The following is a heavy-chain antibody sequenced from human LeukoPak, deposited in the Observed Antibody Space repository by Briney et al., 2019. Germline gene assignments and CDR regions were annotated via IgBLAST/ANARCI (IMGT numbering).Heavy chain of an antibody. J-gene: IGHJ4*02. CDR1: GFTFSSYA. D-gene: IGHD3-16*02. CDR2: ISGSGGST. Sequence: GGSLRLSCAASGFTFSSYAMSWVRQAPGKGLEWVSAISGSGGSTYYADSVKGRFTISRDNSKNTLYLQMNSLRAEDTAVYYCAKGLLTFGGVIGPYYFDYWGQGTLVTVSS. V-gene: IGHV3-23*01. CDR3: AKGLLTFGGVIGPYYFDY.